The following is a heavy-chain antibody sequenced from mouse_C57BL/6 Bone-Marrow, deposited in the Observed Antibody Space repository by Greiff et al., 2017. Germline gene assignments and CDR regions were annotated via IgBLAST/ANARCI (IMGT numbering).Heavy chain of an antibody. D-gene: IGHD2-2*01. CDR1: GFTFSSYA. CDR3: ARDNYGYDEGYWYFDV. J-gene: IGHJ1*03. V-gene: IGHV5-4*01. Sequence: EVMLVESGGGLVKPGGSLKLSCAASGFTFSSYAMSWVRQTPEKRLEWVATISDGGSYTYYPDNVKGRFTISRDNAKNNLYLQMSNLKSEDTAMYYCARDNYGYDEGYWYFDVWGTGTTVTVSS. CDR2: ISDGGSYT.